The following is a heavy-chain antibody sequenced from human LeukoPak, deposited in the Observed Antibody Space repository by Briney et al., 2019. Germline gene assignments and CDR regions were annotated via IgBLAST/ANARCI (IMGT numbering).Heavy chain of an antibody. V-gene: IGHV4-34*01. Sequence: PSETLSLTCAVYGGSFSGYYWSWIRQPPGKGLEWIGEINHSGSTNYNPSLKSRVTISVDTSKNQFSLKLSSVTAADTAVYYCARLFRVQILTGYLITNGIDYWGQGTLVTVSS. CDR3: ARLFRVQILTGYLITNGIDY. CDR1: GGSFSGYY. CDR2: INHSGST. J-gene: IGHJ4*02. D-gene: IGHD3-9*01.